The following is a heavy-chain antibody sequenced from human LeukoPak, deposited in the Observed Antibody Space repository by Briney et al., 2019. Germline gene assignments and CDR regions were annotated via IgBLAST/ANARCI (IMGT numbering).Heavy chain of an antibody. CDR3: ARDQEDIVVVPAVIDY. J-gene: IGHJ4*02. Sequence: ASVKVSCKASGYTFTGYYMHWVRQPPAQGLEWMGWINPKSGGTNYAQKFQGRVTMTRDTSISTAYMELSRLRSDDTAVYYCARDQEDIVVVPAVIDYWSQGTLVTVSS. CDR2: INPKSGGT. D-gene: IGHD2-2*02. CDR1: GYTFTGYY. V-gene: IGHV1-2*02.